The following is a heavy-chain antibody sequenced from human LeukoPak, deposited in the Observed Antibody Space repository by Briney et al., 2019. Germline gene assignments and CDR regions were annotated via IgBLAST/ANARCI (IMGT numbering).Heavy chain of an antibody. D-gene: IGHD6-13*01. CDR1: GFTFSGYS. CDR3: ARGRGSSWYYFDY. CDR2: ISSSGSTI. V-gene: IGHV3-48*04. J-gene: IGHJ4*02. Sequence: PGGSLRLSCAASGFTFSGYSMNWVRQAPGKGLEWVSYISSSGSTIYYADSVKGRFTISRDNAKNSLYLQMNSLRAEDTAVYYCARGRGSSWYYFDYWGQGTLVTVSS.